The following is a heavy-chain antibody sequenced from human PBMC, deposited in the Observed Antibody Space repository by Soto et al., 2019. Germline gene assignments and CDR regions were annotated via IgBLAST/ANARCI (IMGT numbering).Heavy chain of an antibody. CDR1: GFTFSSYS. CDR3: ASSILYSGYDFFY. J-gene: IGHJ4*02. CDR2: ISSSSSYI. V-gene: IGHV3-21*01. D-gene: IGHD5-12*01. Sequence: GESLKISCAASGFTFSSYSMNWVRQAPGKGLEWVSSISSSSSYIYYADSVKGRFTISRDNAKNSLYLQMNSLRAEDTAVYYCASSILYSGYDFFYWGQGTLVTV.